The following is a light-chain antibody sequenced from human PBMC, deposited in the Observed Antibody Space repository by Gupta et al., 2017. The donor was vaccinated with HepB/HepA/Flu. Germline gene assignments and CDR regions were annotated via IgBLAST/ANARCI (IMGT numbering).Light chain of an antibody. CDR1: QSVFYSANNKNY. Sequence: IGMTQSPDSSSVSLGERATLNCTSSQSVFYSANNKNYLAWYQQKPGQPPKLLMYWASTRDSGVPDRFSGSGSGTDFTLTVSSLQAEDAAMYYCQQSLRTPLTFGGGTRVEI. CDR2: WAS. J-gene: IGKJ4*01. CDR3: QQSLRTPLT. V-gene: IGKV4-1*01.